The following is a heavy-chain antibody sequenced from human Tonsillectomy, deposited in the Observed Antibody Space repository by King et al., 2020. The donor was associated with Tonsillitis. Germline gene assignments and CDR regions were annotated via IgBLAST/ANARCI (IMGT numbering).Heavy chain of an antibody. CDR1: GFTFSNYG. D-gene: IGHD4-23*01. CDR3: AKDRPNYGGYFDY. CDR2: IRNDGSNDGSNK. V-gene: IGHV3-30*02. Sequence: QLVQSGGGVVQPGGSLRLSCAASGFTFSNYGMHWVRQAPGTGLEWVAFIRNDGSNDGSNKYYADSVKGRFTISRDNSKNTLYLQMNSLRAEDTAVYYCAKDRPNYGGYFDYWGQGTLVTVSS. J-gene: IGHJ4*02.